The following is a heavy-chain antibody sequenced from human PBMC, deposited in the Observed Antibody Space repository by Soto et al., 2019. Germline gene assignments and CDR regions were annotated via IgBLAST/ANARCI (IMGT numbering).Heavy chain of an antibody. CDR2: ISSSSSYI. CDR1: GFTFSSYS. D-gene: IGHD6-25*01. Sequence: EVQLVESGGGLVKPGGSLRLCCAASGFTFSSYSMNWVRQAPGKGLEWVSSISSSSSYIYYADSVKGRFTISRDNAKNSLYLQMNSLRAEDTAVYYCARMGSQRYYYYGMDVWGQGTTVTVSS. V-gene: IGHV3-21*01. CDR3: ARMGSQRYYYYGMDV. J-gene: IGHJ6*02.